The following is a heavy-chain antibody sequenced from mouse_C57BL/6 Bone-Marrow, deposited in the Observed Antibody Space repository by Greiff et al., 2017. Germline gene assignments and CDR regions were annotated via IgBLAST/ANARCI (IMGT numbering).Heavy chain of an antibody. CDR2: IDPETGGT. D-gene: IGHD1-1*01. V-gene: IGHV1-15*01. J-gene: IGHJ1*03. CDR1: GYTFTDYE. CDR3: TRSSSYVNWYFDV. Sequence: QVQLQQSGAELVRPGASVTLSCKASGYTFTDYEMHWVKQTPVHGLEWIGAIDPETGGTAYNQKFKGKAILTADKSSSTAYMELRSLTSEDSAVYYCTRSSSYVNWYFDVWGTGTTVTVSS.